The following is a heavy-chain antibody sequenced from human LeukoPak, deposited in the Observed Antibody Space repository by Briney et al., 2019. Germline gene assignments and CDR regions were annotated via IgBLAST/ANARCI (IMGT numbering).Heavy chain of an antibody. CDR2: INPNSGGT. CDR3: ARVRRELLFGDDAFDI. Sequence: ASVKVSCKASGYTFTGYYMHWVRQAPGQGLEWMGWINPNSGGTNYAQKFQGRVTMTRDTSISTAYMELSRLRSEDTAVYYCARVRRELLFGDDAFDIWGQGTMVTASS. J-gene: IGHJ3*02. D-gene: IGHD1-26*01. CDR1: GYTFTGYY. V-gene: IGHV1-2*02.